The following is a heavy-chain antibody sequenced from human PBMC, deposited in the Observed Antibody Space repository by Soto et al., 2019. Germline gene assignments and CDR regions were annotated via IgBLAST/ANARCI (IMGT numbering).Heavy chain of an antibody. J-gene: IGHJ4*02. CDR1: GYMFANHW. Sequence: HGESLKISCKGSGYMFANHWITWVRQMPGKGLEWMATIDPSDSSTSYSPSFQGHVTISADKSVSTACLQWSSLKASDTAMYYCARPECASTSCYHYFNYWGQGCLVTVSS. CDR3: ARPECASTSCYHYFNY. D-gene: IGHD2-2*01. CDR2: IDPSDSST. V-gene: IGHV5-10-1*01.